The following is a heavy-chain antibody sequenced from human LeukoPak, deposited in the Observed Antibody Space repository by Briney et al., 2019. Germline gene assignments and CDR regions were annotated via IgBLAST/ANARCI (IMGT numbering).Heavy chain of an antibody. D-gene: IGHD2-15*01. CDR2: IKQDGSEK. Sequence: GGSLRLSCAASGFTFSSYGMSWVRQAPGKGLEWVANIKQDGSEKYYVDSVKGRFTISRDNAKNSLYLQMNSLRAEDTAVYYCARLRLPYDAFDIWGQGTMVTVSS. CDR3: ARLRLPYDAFDI. J-gene: IGHJ3*02. V-gene: IGHV3-7*01. CDR1: GFTFSSYG.